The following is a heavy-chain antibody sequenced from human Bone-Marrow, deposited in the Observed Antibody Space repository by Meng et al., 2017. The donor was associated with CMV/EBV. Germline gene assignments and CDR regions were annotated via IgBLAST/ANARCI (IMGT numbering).Heavy chain of an antibody. V-gene: IGHV3-53*01. CDR3: ARDTYYYDSSGYFPLYYYYYGMDV. J-gene: IGHJ6*02. CDR1: GFTVSSNY. Sequence: GGSLRLSCAASGFTVSSNYMSWVRQAPGKGLEWVSVIYSGGSTYYADSVKGRFTISRDNAKNTLYLQMNSLRAEDTAVYYCARDTYYYDSSGYFPLYYYYYGMDVWGQGTTVTVSS. CDR2: IYSGGST. D-gene: IGHD3-22*01.